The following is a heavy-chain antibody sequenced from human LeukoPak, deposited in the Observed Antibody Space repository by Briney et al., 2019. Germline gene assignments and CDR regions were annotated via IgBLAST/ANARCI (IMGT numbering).Heavy chain of an antibody. J-gene: IGHJ4*02. CDR2: IYHTGNT. CDR3: ARGGSYYAFDY. Sequence: SETLSLTCTVSGYSISSGYYWGWIRQPPGKGLEWIGSIYHTGNTYDNPSLKSRVTMSVDTSKNQFSLKLSPVTAADTAVYYCARGGSYYAFDYWGQGTLLTVSS. CDR1: GYSISSGYY. V-gene: IGHV4-38-2*02. D-gene: IGHD1-26*01.